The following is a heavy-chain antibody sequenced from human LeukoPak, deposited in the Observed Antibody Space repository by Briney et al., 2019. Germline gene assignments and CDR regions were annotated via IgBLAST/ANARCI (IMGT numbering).Heavy chain of an antibody. CDR1: GFIFSTYE. V-gene: IGHV3-48*03. CDR3: AELGITMIGGV. D-gene: IGHD3-10*02. CDR2: ISYSGRTI. J-gene: IGHJ6*04. Sequence: GGSLRLSCAASGFIFSTYEMNWVRQAPGKGLEWLSYISYSGRTIYYADSVKGRFTISRDNAKNSLYLQMNSLRAEDTAVYYCAELGITMIGGVWGKGTTVAISS.